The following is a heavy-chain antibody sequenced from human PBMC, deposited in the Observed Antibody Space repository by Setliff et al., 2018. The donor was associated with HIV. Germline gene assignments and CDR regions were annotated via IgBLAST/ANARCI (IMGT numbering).Heavy chain of an antibody. Sequence: SVKVSCKASGGTFSNSVIGWVRQAPGQGLEWMGRIIPVFGTANYAQNFQGRVTINVDKSTTTVYMELSSLKSEDTAAYYCARDMYRWNFGSRQPGPFDIWGQGTMVTVS. J-gene: IGHJ3*02. CDR2: IIPVFGTA. V-gene: IGHV1-69*06. D-gene: IGHD1-7*01. CDR1: GGTFSNSV. CDR3: ARDMYRWNFGSRQPGPFDI.